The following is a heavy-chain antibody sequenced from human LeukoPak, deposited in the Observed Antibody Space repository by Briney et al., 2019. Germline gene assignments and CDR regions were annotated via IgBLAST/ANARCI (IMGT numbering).Heavy chain of an antibody. J-gene: IGHJ4*02. V-gene: IGHV3-66*01. CDR3: ARSAGSSWYQYYFGY. Sequence: PGGSLRLSCAASGFTVSSNYMSWVRQAPGKGLEWVSVIYSGGSTYYADSVKGRFTISRDNSKNTLYLQMNSLRAEDTAVYYCARSAGSSWYQYYFGYWGQGTLVTVSS. CDR1: GFTVSSNY. D-gene: IGHD6-13*01. CDR2: IYSGGST.